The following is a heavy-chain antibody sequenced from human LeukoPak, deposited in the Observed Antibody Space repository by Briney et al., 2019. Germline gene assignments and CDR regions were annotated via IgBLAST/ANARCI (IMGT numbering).Heavy chain of an antibody. V-gene: IGHV1-2*02. J-gene: IGHJ4*02. Sequence: GASVKVSCKASGYSFTGYYIHWVRQAPGQGLEWMGWIDPNSGGTNFAQKFQGRVTMTRDTSISTAYMELSRLRSDDTAVYYCARVRQSQWERPFDYWGQGTLVTVSS. D-gene: IGHD1-26*01. CDR1: GYSFTGYY. CDR3: ARVRQSQWERPFDY. CDR2: IDPNSGGT.